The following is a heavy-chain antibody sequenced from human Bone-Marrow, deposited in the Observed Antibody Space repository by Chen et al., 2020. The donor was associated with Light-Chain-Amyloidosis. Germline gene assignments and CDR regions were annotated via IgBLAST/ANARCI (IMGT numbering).Heavy chain of an antibody. Sequence: EVQLVESGGGLVQAGGSLKLSCAAAGFTFVSHWMSWVRQAPGKGLGWVANIKEDGSQKYYVDSVKGQFTISRDNAKNSLYLQMNSLRAEDTAVYYCARDHSSGWYPYQDYWGQGTLVSVSS. CDR1: GFTFVSHW. D-gene: IGHD6-13*01. J-gene: IGHJ4*02. V-gene: IGHV3-7*03. CDR3: ARDHSSGWYPYQDY. CDR2: IKEDGSQK.